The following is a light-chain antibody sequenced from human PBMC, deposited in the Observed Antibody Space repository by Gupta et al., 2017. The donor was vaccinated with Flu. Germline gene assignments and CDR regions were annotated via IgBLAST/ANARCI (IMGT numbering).Light chain of an antibody. CDR3: QSYDSTSVV. Sequence: TITISSTRGSSNIVTYYVLWYQQLPGNAPNTLIYEDNLRPSGVPDRFSGSSDRSSTTTALTFSGRKTEDDDYYDNQSYDSTSVVFGGGTKLTVL. V-gene: IGLV6-57*03. CDR1: SSNIVTYY. J-gene: IGLJ2*01. CDR2: EDN.